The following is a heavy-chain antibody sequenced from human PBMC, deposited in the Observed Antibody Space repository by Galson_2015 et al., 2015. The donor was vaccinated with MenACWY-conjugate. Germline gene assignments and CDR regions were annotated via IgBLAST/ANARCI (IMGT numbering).Heavy chain of an antibody. CDR3: ARHRDGYTNDY. Sequence: QSGAEVKKPGESLKISCKGSGSTFTTYWIAWVRQMPGKGLEWMGIIYPGDSDTRYSPSFQGLVTISADKSITTAYLQWSSLKASDTAIYYCARHRDGYTNDYWGQGTLVTVSS. D-gene: IGHD5-24*01. CDR1: GSTFTTYW. CDR2: IYPGDSDT. J-gene: IGHJ4*02. V-gene: IGHV5-51*01.